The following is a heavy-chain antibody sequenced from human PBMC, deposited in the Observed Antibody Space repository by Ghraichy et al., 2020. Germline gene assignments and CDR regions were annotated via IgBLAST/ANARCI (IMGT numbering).Heavy chain of an antibody. Sequence: GESLRLSCAASGFTFSSYRMNWVRQAPGKGLEWVSSISSSCDTRYYAESVEGRFTISRDNAKNSLHLQMNSLRDEDTAVYYCARVPGDSSSRTYSYYYMDVWGKGTTVTVSS. CDR3: ARVPGDSSSRTYSYYYMDV. J-gene: IGHJ6*03. CDR2: ISSSCDTR. V-gene: IGHV3-48*02. CDR1: GFTFSSYR. D-gene: IGHD6-6*01.